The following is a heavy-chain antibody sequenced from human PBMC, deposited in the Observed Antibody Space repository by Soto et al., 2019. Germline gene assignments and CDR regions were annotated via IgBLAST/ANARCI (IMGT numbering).Heavy chain of an antibody. Sequence: ASVKVSCKASGYTFTSYGISWVRQAPGQGLEWMGWISAYNGNTNYAQKLQGRVTMTTDTSTSTAYMELRSLRSDDTAVYYCARDHCSSTGCYTAVDYWGQGTLVTVSS. V-gene: IGHV1-18*04. CDR1: GYTFTSYG. J-gene: IGHJ4*02. CDR3: ARDHCSSTGCYTAVDY. D-gene: IGHD2-2*02. CDR2: ISAYNGNT.